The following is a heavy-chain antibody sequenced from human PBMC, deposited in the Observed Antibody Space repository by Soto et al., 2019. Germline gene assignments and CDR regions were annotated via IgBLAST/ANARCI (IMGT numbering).Heavy chain of an antibody. CDR1: GYTFTSYG. V-gene: IGHV1-18*01. CDR2: ISAYNGNT. Sequence: ASVKVSCKASGYTFTSYGISWVRQAPGQGLEWMGWISAYNGNTNYAQKLQGRVTMTTDTSTSTAYMELRSLRSDDTVVYYCARVYYDFWSGYSFDYWGQGTLVTVSS. CDR3: ARVYYDFWSGYSFDY. D-gene: IGHD3-3*01. J-gene: IGHJ4*02.